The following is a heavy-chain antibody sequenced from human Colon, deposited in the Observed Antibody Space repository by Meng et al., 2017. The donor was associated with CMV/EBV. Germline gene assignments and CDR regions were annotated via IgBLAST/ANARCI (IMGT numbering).Heavy chain of an antibody. V-gene: IGHV1-18*01. Sequence: ASVKVSCKASGYTFTTYGLSWVRQAPGQGLEWMGWISAYSGNTNYAQKLQGRVTMTTDTSTSTAYMELRSLRSDDTAVYYCARIYNWNNLYFYALDFWGQGTTVTVSS. CDR1: GYTFTTYG. J-gene: IGHJ6*02. D-gene: IGHD1/OR15-1a*01. CDR3: ARIYNWNNLYFYALDF. CDR2: ISAYSGNT.